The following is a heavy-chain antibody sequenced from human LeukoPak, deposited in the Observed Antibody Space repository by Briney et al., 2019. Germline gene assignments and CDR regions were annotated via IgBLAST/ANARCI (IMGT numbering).Heavy chain of an antibody. Sequence: GGALRLSRAASGFIFSTYSMNWVRQAPGKGLGWVSYISSSSSTIYYADSVKGPFTISRDNAENSLYLQMNSLGAEDSAVYYCARDDHYNYYYMDVWGKGTTVTVSS. CDR3: ARDDHYNYYYMDV. CDR1: GFIFSTYS. CDR2: ISSSSSTI. V-gene: IGHV3-48*01. J-gene: IGHJ6*03.